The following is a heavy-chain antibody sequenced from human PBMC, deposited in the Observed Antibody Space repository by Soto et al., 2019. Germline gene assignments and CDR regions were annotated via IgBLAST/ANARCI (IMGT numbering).Heavy chain of an antibody. CDR1: GFTLSSYA. CDR2: TSGSGSKT. CDR3: AREVVLGGTNYYYYGLGV. J-gene: IGHJ6*02. V-gene: IGHV3-23*01. D-gene: IGHD3-10*01. Sequence: EVQLLESGGGVVQSGGSLRVSCEVSGFTLSSYAMSWVRQAPGKGLEWVSATSGSGSKTYYAASVKGRFTISRDNSENTVYLQLNSVRVEDTAVYYCAREVVLGGTNYYYYGLGVWGRGTTVTVSS.